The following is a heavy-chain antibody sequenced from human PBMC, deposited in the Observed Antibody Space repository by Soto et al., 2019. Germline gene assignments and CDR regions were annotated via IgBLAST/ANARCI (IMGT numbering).Heavy chain of an antibody. J-gene: IGHJ4*02. CDR3: ARSVRLGDLALGY. CDR1: GGSISSGDYY. Sequence: QVQLQESGPGLVKPSQTLSLTCTVFGGSISSGDYYWSWIRQHPGKGLEWIGYISRSGTTYYNPSLTSRLTISVDTSKNQFSLKLRSVTAADTAVYYCARSVRLGDLALGYWGQGTLVTVSS. CDR2: ISRSGTT. V-gene: IGHV4-31*03. D-gene: IGHD3-16*01.